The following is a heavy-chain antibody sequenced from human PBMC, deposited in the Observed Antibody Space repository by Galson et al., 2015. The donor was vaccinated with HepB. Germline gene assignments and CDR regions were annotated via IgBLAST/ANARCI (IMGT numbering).Heavy chain of an antibody. CDR2: MNPNSGNT. Sequence: SVKVSCKASGYTFTSYDINWVRQATGQGLEWMGWMNPNSGNTGYAQKFQGRVTMTRNTSISTAYMELSSLRSEDTAVYYCARGLGDYLYYYYYMDVWGKGTTVTVSS. D-gene: IGHD4-17*01. CDR1: GYTFTSYD. CDR3: ARGLGDYLYYYYYMDV. J-gene: IGHJ6*03. V-gene: IGHV1-8*01.